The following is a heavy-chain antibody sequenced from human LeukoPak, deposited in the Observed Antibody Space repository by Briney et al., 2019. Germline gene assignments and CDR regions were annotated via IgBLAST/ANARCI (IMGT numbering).Heavy chain of an antibody. CDR3: AGTGYNYDYYY. Sequence: ASVKVSCKASGYTFTSYYMHWVRQAPGQGLEWMGIINPSDGFTSYAQKFQGRVTMTSDTSTSTVYMELSSLRSEDTAVYYCAGTGYNYDYYYWGQGTLVTVSS. CDR2: INPSDGFT. V-gene: IGHV1-46*01. CDR1: GYTFTSYY. J-gene: IGHJ4*02. D-gene: IGHD5-18*01.